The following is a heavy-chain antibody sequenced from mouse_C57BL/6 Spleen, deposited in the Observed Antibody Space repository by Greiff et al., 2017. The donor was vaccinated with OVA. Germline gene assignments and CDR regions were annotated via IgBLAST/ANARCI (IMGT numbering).Heavy chain of an antibody. CDR2: IDPSDSYT. D-gene: IGHD2-5*01. CDR3: ASQEGSNYVGFAY. Sequence: QVQLKQSGAELVMPGASVKLSCKASGYTFTSYWMHWVKQRPGQGLEWIGEIDPSDSYTNYNQKFKGKSTLTVDKSSSTAYMQLSSLTSEDSAVYYCASQEGSNYVGFAYWGQGTLVTVSA. CDR1: GYTFTSYW. V-gene: IGHV1-69*01. J-gene: IGHJ3*01.